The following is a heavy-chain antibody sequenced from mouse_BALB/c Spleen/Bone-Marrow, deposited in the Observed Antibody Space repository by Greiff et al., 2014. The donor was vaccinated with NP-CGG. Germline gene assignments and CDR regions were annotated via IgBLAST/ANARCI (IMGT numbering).Heavy chain of an antibody. CDR1: GFSLTNYG. Sequence: LMESGPGLVAPSQSLSITCTVSGFSLTNYGVHWVRQPPGKGLEWLGVIWADGSTNYNSALMSRLSISKDNSKSQVFFKMNSLQTDGTAMYYCARITTATGAMDYWGQGTSVTVSS. D-gene: IGHD1-2*01. CDR2: IWADGST. J-gene: IGHJ4*01. V-gene: IGHV2-9*02. CDR3: ARITTATGAMDY.